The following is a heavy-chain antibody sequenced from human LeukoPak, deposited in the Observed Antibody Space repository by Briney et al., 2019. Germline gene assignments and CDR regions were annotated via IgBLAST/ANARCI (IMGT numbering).Heavy chain of an antibody. CDR2: IRGTGYA. V-gene: IGHV3-23*01. CDR1: GFTFSNYT. J-gene: IGHJ4*02. Sequence: GGSLRLSCRASGFTFSNYTLTWVRQAPGRGLEWVSSIRGTGYADYADSVKGRFTLSRDNSRNTLSLQMNSLRVEDTALYYCATEGFYYWGPGTQVTVSS. CDR3: ATEGFYY.